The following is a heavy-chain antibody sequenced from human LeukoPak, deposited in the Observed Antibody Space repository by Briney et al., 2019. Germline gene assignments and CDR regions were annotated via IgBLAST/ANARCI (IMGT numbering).Heavy chain of an antibody. Sequence: GGSLSLAWTVVGFIFAEDAIRWVRQAPGEVREWVSFIRSKVYGGTTEYAGSVKGRFTISRADSISIAYLQMNSLKPEDTAVYYCTRGPIQLWLHNGMDVWGQGTTVTVSS. V-gene: IGHV3-49*04. CDR3: TRGPIQLWLHNGMDV. CDR1: GFIFAEDA. J-gene: IGHJ6*02. D-gene: IGHD5-18*01. CDR2: IRSKVYGGTT.